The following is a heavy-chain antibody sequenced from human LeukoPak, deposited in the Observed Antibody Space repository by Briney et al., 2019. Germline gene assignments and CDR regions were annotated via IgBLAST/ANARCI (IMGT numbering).Heavy chain of an antibody. CDR2: INTSAGNT. CDR3: ARQKNDYGDYPDAFDI. V-gene: IGHV1-46*01. J-gene: IGHJ3*02. Sequence: ASVKVSCKASGYTFTSYYIHWVRQAPGQGLEWMGLINTSAGNTAYAQKFQGRGSMTSDTSTSTVYMELSSLRSEDTAVYYCARQKNDYGDYPDAFDIWGQGTMVTVSS. CDR1: GYTFTSYY. D-gene: IGHD4-17*01.